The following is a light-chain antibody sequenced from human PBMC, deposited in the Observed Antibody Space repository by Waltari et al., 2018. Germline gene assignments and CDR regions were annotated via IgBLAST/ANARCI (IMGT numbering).Light chain of an antibody. Sequence: DIVLTQSPAILSLYPGERAPLSCRASQSVTNYLAWYQQKPGQAPRLLIYDTSNRATGIPARFSGSGFGTDFTLTISSLEPEDFAVYYCQQRRNWPLTFGGGTKVEIK. CDR1: QSVTNY. J-gene: IGKJ4*01. CDR3: QQRRNWPLT. CDR2: DTS. V-gene: IGKV3-11*01.